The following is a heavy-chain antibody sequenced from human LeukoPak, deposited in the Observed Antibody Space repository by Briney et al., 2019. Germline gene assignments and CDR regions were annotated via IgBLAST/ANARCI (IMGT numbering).Heavy chain of an antibody. J-gene: IGHJ6*03. Sequence: SETLSVTCSVLVGSISSYYWSCFLQPPGKGLDYNAAIYYSGSTNYNPSLKSRVTISVDTSKNQFSLKLSSVTAADTAVYYCARIVSSGWYYYYMDVWGKGTTVTVSS. D-gene: IGHD6-19*01. CDR3: ARIVSSGWYYYYMDV. V-gene: IGHV4-59*08. CDR2: IYYSGST. CDR1: VGSISSYY.